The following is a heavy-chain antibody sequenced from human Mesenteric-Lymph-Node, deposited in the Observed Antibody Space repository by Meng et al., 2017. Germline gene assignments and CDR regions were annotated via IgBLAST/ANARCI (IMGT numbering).Heavy chain of an antibody. CDR2: ISYDGSNK. J-gene: IGHJ3*02. V-gene: IGHV3-30*01. CDR1: GFTFSSYA. Sequence: GSLRLSCAASGFTFSSYAMHWVRQAPGKGLEWVAVISYDGSNKYYADSVKGRFTISRDNSKNTLYLQMNSLRAEDTAVYYCARDFPTYYYDSSTDVGAFDIWGQGTMVTVSS. CDR3: ARDFPTYYYDSSTDVGAFDI. D-gene: IGHD3-22*01.